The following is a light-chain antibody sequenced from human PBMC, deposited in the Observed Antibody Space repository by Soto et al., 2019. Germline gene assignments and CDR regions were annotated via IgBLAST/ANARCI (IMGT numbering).Light chain of an antibody. Sequence: QSVLTQPASVSGSPGQSITISCTGTSSDVGSYNLVSWYQQHPGKAPKLMIYEGSKRPSGVSNRFSGSKSGNTASLTISGLQAEDEADYYCCSYAGSSTSLVYVFGTGTKLTVL. CDR1: SSDVGSYNL. CDR2: EGS. V-gene: IGLV2-23*01. J-gene: IGLJ1*01. CDR3: CSYAGSSTSLVYV.